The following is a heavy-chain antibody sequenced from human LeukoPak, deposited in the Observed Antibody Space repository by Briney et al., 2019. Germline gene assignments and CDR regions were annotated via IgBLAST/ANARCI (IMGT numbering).Heavy chain of an antibody. CDR3: AGLFRGEDWYFDY. D-gene: IGHD3-10*01. J-gene: IGHJ4*02. CDR1: GGSISSYY. Sequence: PSETLSLTCTVSGGSISSYYWSWIRQPPGKGLEWIGYIYYSGSTNYNPSLKSRVTISVDNSNNQFSLKLSSVTAADTAVYYCAGLFRGEDWYFDYWGQGTLVTVSS. V-gene: IGHV4-59*03. CDR2: IYYSGST.